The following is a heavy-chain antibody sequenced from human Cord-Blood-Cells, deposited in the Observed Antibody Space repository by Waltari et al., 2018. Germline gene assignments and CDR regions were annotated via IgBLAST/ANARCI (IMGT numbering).Heavy chain of an antibody. D-gene: IGHD3-10*01. V-gene: IGHV3-53*01. Sequence: EVQLVESGGGLIQPGGSLRLSCAASWFTVSSNYMSWVRLAPGKWLEWVSVIYSGGSTYYADSVKGRFTISRDNSKNTLYLQMNSLRAEDTAVYYCARDARYYCGSGSYYRVYWGQGTLVTVSS. CDR1: WFTVSSNY. CDR3: ARDARYYCGSGSYYRVY. CDR2: IYSGGST. J-gene: IGHJ4*02.